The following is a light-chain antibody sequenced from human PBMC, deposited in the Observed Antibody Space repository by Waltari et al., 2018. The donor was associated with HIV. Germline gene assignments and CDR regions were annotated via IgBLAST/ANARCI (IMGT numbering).Light chain of an antibody. CDR1: QSINSW. J-gene: IGKJ1*01. Sequence: DIQMTQTPSTLSPSIGDRVTITCRASQSINSWLAWYQQKPGKAPRLLIHEASSLESGVPSRFSGSESGTEFTLIINSLQPDDFATYYCQQYKTYSGTFGQGTKVEIK. CDR2: EAS. V-gene: IGKV1-5*03. CDR3: QQYKTYSGT.